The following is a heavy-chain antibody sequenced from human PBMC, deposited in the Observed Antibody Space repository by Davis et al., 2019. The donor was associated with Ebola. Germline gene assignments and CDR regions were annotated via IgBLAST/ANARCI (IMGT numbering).Heavy chain of an antibody. CDR3: AKGSRGEVEYFQY. J-gene: IGHJ1*01. CDR1: GGTFSSYA. Sequence: SVKVSCKASGGTFSSYAISWVRQAPGQGLEWMGGIIPIFGTANYAQKFQGRVTITADKSTSTAYMELSSLRSEDTAVYYCAKGSRGEVEYFQYWGQGTLVTVSS. CDR2: IIPIFGTA. V-gene: IGHV1-69*06. D-gene: IGHD3-16*01.